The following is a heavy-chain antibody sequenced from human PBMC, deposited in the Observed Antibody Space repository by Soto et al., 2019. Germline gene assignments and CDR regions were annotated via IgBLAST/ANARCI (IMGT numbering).Heavy chain of an antibody. CDR3: ARGIRYFDWYDAFDI. CDR2: INAGNGNT. Sequence: ASVKVSCKASGYTFTSYAMHWVRQAPGQRLEWMGWINAGNGNTKYSQKFQGRVTITRDTSASTAYMELSSLRSEDTAVYYCARGIRYFDWYDAFDIWGQGTMVTVSS. V-gene: IGHV1-3*01. CDR1: GYTFTSYA. J-gene: IGHJ3*02. D-gene: IGHD3-9*01.